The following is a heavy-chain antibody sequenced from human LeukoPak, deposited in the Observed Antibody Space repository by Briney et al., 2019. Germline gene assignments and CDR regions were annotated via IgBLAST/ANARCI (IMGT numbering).Heavy chain of an antibody. J-gene: IGHJ6*04. D-gene: IGHD3-10*01. CDR1: GYTFTSYG. V-gene: IGHV1-18*04. CDR3: ARFSSSSGSYYNVYYYYGMDV. Sequence: GASVKVSCKASGYTFTSYGISWVRQAPGQGLEWIGWISAYNGNTNYAQKLQGRVTMTTDTSTSTAYMELRSLRSDDTAVYYCARFSSSSGSYYNVYYYYGMDVWGKGTTVTVSS. CDR2: ISAYNGNT.